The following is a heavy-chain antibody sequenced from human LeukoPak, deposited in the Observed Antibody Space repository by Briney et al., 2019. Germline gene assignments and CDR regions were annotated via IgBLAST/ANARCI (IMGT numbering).Heavy chain of an antibody. Sequence: ASVKVSCKASGGTFSSYAISWVRQAPGQGLEWMGGIIPIFGTAKYAQKFQGRVTITADESTSTAYMELSSLRSEDTAVYYCARDSSEFRSLIPHWGQGTLVTVSS. CDR1: GGTFSSYA. D-gene: IGHD2-21*01. CDR2: IIPIFGTA. V-gene: IGHV1-69*13. CDR3: ARDSSEFRSLIPH. J-gene: IGHJ1*01.